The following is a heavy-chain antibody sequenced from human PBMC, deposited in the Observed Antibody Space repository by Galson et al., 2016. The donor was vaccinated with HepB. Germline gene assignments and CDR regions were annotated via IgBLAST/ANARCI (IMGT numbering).Heavy chain of an antibody. J-gene: IGHJ4*02. CDR2: IYWDDDS. CDR1: GFSLSTSGVG. Sequence: PALVKPPQTLTLTCTFSGFSLSTSGVGVGWIRQPPGQGLEWLGIIYWDDDSRYSSSLKSRLTITKDTSKNQVVLTMANVGPVDTATYYCAHSRYYVSGSLDYWGQGTRVTVSA. CDR3: AHSRYYVSGSLDY. D-gene: IGHD3-10*01. V-gene: IGHV2-5*02.